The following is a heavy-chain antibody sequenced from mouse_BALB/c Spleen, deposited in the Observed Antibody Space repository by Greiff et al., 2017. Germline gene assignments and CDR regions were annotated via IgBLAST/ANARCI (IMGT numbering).Heavy chain of an antibody. CDR1: GYSITSDYA. CDR3: ARRGLTSFDY. CDR2: ISYSGST. J-gene: IGHJ2*01. D-gene: IGHD4-1*01. V-gene: IGHV3-2*02. Sequence: EVQGVESGPGLVKPSQSLSLTCTVTGYSITSDYAWNWIRQFPGNKLEWMGYISYSGSTSYNPSLKSRISITRDTSKNQFFLQLNSVTTEDTATYYCARRGLTSFDYWGQGTTLTVSS.